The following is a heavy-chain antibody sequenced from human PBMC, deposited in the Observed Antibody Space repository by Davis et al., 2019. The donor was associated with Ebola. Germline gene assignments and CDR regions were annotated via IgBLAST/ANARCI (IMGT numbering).Heavy chain of an antibody. V-gene: IGHV3-21*01. CDR3: ARGGYYDSSGYSHGAFYI. D-gene: IGHD3-22*01. J-gene: IGHJ3*02. CDR2: IRSGRDYI. Sequence: GESLKISCAASGFTFSSYDMNWVRQAPGKGLAWVTSIRSGRDYIYYADSLQGRFTISSDNAKNSLYLQMSRLRAEDPAVYRCARGGYYDSSGYSHGAFYIWGQGTMVTVSS. CDR1: GFTFSSYD.